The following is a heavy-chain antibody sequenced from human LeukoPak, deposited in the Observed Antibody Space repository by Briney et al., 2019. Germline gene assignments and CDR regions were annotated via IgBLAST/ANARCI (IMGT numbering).Heavy chain of an antibody. Sequence: PGGSQRLSCAASGFTFSSYAMSWFRQAPGKGLEWVSGISGSGGSTFYADSVKGRFTISRDKSKNTLYLQMNSLRAEDTAVYYCAKGGAFSTYYFDYWGQGTLVTVSS. CDR2: ISGSGGST. J-gene: IGHJ4*02. CDR1: GFTFSSYA. V-gene: IGHV3-23*01. D-gene: IGHD4/OR15-4a*01. CDR3: AKGGAFSTYYFDY.